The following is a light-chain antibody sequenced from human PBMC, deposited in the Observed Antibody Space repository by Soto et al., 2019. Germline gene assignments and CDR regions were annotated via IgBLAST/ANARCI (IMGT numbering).Light chain of an antibody. CDR1: QSVSSSY. CDR2: GAS. V-gene: IGKV3-20*01. J-gene: IGKJ1*01. Sequence: EIVLTQSRGTLSLSPVERATLSCMASQSVSSSYIAWYQQRPGQAPRLLIYGASNRVSGSIPYRFNGRGSGTDFTLAICSLEPEDFAVYHCQQYDSSPPTFGQGTKVDIK. CDR3: QQYDSSPPT.